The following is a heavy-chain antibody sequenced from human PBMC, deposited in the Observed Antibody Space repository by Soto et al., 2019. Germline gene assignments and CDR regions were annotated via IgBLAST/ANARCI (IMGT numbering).Heavy chain of an antibody. V-gene: IGHV1-69*01. J-gene: IGHJ4*02. CDR1: GGTFSSYS. CDR3: ARAGGRHSGGIDY. D-gene: IGHD1-26*01. CDR2: IIPIFGTA. Sequence: QVQLVQSGAEVKKPGSSVKGSCKASGGTFSSYSINWVRQAPGQGLEWMGEIIPIFGTANYAQKFQGRVTITAAESTSTAYMELSSLRSEDTAVYYCARAGGRHSGGIDYWGQGTLVTVSS.